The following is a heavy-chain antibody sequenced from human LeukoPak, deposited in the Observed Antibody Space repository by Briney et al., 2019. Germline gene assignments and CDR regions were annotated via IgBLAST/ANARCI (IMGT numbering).Heavy chain of an antibody. J-gene: IGHJ4*02. V-gene: IGHV3-74*01. Sequence: GGSLRLSCAASGFTFSSYWMHWVRQAPGKGLVWVSRIKSDGKTNYADSVKGRFTISRDNAKNTVFLQMNSLRAEDTAIYYCILTTVTTSIEYWGQGTLVTVSS. CDR2: IKSDGKT. CDR3: ILTTVTTSIEY. CDR1: GFTFSSYW. D-gene: IGHD4-11*01.